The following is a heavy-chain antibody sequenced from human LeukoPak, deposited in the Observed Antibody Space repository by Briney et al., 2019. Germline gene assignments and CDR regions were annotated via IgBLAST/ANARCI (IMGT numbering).Heavy chain of an antibody. CDR2: ISDSSVTT. Sequence: GGSLRLSCAASGFTFSSCAMSWVRQAPGRGLEWVSGISDSSVTTYHADSMKGRFTISRDNSKNTLYLQMNSLRAEDTALYYCAKSRGQYGDYLFYYYGMDVWGQGTTVTVSS. CDR1: GFTFSSCA. CDR3: AKSRGQYGDYLFYYYGMDV. J-gene: IGHJ6*02. D-gene: IGHD4-17*01. V-gene: IGHV3-23*01.